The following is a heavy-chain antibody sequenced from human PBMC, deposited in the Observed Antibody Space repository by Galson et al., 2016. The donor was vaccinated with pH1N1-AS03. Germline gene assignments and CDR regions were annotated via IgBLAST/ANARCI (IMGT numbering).Heavy chain of an antibody. J-gene: IGHJ4*02. CDR1: GFVFKDYF. V-gene: IGHV3-11*01. D-gene: IGHD3-3*01. CDR2: TSGGGSVK. Sequence: LRLSCAASGFVFKDYFLSWIRQTPGKGLEWVSFTSGGGSVKSYADSVKGRFTISRDNDKNSVYLQMDRLTVDDTAVYHCARIAEDFWSGYSHGHWGQGIQVTVSS. CDR3: ARIAEDFWSGYSHGH.